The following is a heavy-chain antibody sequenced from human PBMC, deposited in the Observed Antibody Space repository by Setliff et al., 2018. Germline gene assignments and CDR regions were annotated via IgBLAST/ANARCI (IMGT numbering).Heavy chain of an antibody. CDR2: MNPNSGNT. V-gene: IGHV1-8*02. CDR1: GYTFTSYD. J-gene: IGHJ4*02. D-gene: IGHD3-3*01. CDR3: ARAQSWSGGPYYFDN. Sequence: ASVKVSCKASGYTFTSYDINWVRQATGQGLEWMGWMNPNSGNTGYAQKFQGRVTMTRNTSIGTAYMDLSSLRFEDTAVYYCARAQSWSGGPYYFDNWGQGTLVTVSS.